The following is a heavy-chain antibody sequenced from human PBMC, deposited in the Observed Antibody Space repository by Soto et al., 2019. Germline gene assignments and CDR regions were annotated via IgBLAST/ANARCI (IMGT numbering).Heavy chain of an antibody. CDR3: ARVQYSNFRNQH. V-gene: IGHV1-2*02. Sequence: ASVKVSCKASGYTFTGYYMHWVRQAPGQGLEWMGWINPNSGGTNYAQKFQGRVTMTRDTSISTAYMELSRLRSDDTAVYYCARVQYSNFRNQHWGQRTLVTGSS. CDR2: INPNSGGT. D-gene: IGHD4-4*01. J-gene: IGHJ1*01. CDR1: GYTFTGYY.